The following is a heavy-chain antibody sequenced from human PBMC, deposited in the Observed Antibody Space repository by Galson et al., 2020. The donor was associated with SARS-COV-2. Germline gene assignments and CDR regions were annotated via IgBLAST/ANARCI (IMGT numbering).Heavy chain of an antibody. CDR2: INPSGGST. Sequence: ASVKVSCKASGYTFTSYYMHWVRQAPGQGLEWMGIINPSGGSTSYAQKFQGRVTMTRDTSTSTVYMELSSLRSEDTAVYYCASDGGITIFGVARAKPTRYGMDGWCQGTTVTVSS. J-gene: IGHJ6*02. CDR1: GYTFTSYY. D-gene: IGHD3-3*01. CDR3: ASDGGITIFGVARAKPTRYGMDG. V-gene: IGHV1-46*01.